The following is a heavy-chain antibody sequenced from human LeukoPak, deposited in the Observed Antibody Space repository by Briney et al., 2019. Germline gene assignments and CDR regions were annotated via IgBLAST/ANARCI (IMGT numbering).Heavy chain of an antibody. Sequence: ASVKVSCKASGYTFTSYGISWVRQAPGQGLEWMGWISAYNGNTNYAQKPQGRVTMTTDTSTSTAYMELRSLRSDDTAVYYCARGYGYYDSSGYLDYWGQGTLVTVSS. CDR3: ARGYGYYDSSGYLDY. J-gene: IGHJ4*02. CDR1: GYTFTSYG. CDR2: ISAYNGNT. D-gene: IGHD3-22*01. V-gene: IGHV1-18*01.